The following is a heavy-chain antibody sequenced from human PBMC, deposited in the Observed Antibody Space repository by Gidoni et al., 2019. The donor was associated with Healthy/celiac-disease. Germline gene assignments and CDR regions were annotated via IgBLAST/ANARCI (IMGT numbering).Heavy chain of an antibody. CDR2: ISSSSSYI. V-gene: IGHV3-21*01. CDR1: GFTFSSYS. D-gene: IGHD5-18*01. J-gene: IGHJ4*02. CDR3: ARLSSYGYYFDY. Sequence: EVQLVESVGGLVKPGGSLRLSCAASGFTFSSYSMNWVRQAPGKGLAWVSSISSSSSYIYYADSVKGRFTISRDNAKNSLYLQMNSLRAEDTAVYYCARLSSYGYYFDYWGQGTLVTVSS.